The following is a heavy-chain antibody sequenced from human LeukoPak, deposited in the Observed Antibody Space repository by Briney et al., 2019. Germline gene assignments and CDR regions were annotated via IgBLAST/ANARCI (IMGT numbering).Heavy chain of an antibody. CDR3: AKLRAGAVIDY. V-gene: IGHV4-4*07. CDR1: GGSISNDY. CDR2: IYTTGNT. Sequence: SETLSLTCTLSGGSISNDYWSWIRQPAGKGLEWIGRIYTTGNTNYNPSLKTRVTMSVDTSKNQFSLKLTSVTAADTAVYYCAKLRAGAVIDYWGQGTLVTVSS. J-gene: IGHJ4*02. D-gene: IGHD3-16*01.